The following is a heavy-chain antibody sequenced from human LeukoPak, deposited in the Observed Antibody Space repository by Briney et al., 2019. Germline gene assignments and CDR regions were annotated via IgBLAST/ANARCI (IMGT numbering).Heavy chain of an antibody. J-gene: IGHJ4*02. D-gene: IGHD6-6*01. CDR2: INPTGGST. CDR1: GYTFPSYL. V-gene: IGHV1-46*01. Sequence: ASVKVSCKASGYTFPSYLMHWVRQAPGQGLEWMGIINPTGGSTTYAQKFQGRVTITRDTSTSTVYMELSSLRSDDTAVYYCARTAARRFDYWGQGTLVTVSS. CDR3: ARTAARRFDY.